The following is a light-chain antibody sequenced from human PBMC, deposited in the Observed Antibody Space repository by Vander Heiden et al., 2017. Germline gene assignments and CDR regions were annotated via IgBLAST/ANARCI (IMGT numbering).Light chain of an antibody. J-gene: IGLJ2*01. CDR1: SLRSYY. CDR2: GKN. V-gene: IGLV3-19*01. Sequence: SSELTQHPAVSVAFGQPVRITCQGDSLRSYYASWYQQKPGQAPVLVIYGKNNRPSGIPDRFSGSSSGNTASLTITGAQAEDEADYYCNARDSSGNHPFGGGTKLTVL. CDR3: NARDSSGNHP.